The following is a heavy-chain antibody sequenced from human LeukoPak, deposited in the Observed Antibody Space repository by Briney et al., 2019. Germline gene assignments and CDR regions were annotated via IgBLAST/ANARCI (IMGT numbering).Heavy chain of an antibody. CDR1: GGSISSSNW. CDR3: SRVASVWIKDYYYYMDV. CDR2: IYHSGST. Sequence: SSETLSLTCAVSGGSISSSNWWSWVRQPPGKGLKWIGEIYHSGSTNYNPSLKSRVTISVDKSKNQFSLKLSSVTAADTAVYYCSRVASVWIKDYYYYMDVWGKGTTVTVSS. V-gene: IGHV4-4*02. D-gene: IGHD5-12*01. J-gene: IGHJ6*03.